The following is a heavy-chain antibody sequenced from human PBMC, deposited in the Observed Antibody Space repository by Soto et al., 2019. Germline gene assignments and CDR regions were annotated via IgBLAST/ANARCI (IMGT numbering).Heavy chain of an antibody. D-gene: IGHD3-16*01. CDR3: ARDGDVNTGFGKDY. CDR2: IWHDGGNK. J-gene: IGHJ4*02. CDR1: VFTFSSYG. Sequence: HPWGSLRLSCAASVFTFSSYGMHWVRQAPGKGLEWVAFIWHDGGNKFYAESVKGRFTISRDNSKNTLYLQMTSLSAEDTAMYYCARDGDVNTGFGKDYWGQGTLVTVSS. V-gene: IGHV3-33*01.